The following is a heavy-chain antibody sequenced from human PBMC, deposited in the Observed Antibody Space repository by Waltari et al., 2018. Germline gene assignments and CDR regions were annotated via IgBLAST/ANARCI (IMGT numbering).Heavy chain of an antibody. J-gene: IGHJ4*02. Sequence: QVQLVESGGGVVQPGRSLRLSCAASGFPFSSYGMHWVRQAPGKGLEWVAVIWYDGSNKYYADSVKGRFTISRDNSKNTLYLQMNSLRAEDTAVYYCARDSSWEYYFDYWGQGTLVTVSS. V-gene: IGHV3-33*01. D-gene: IGHD6-19*01. CDR1: GFPFSSYG. CDR2: IWYDGSNK. CDR3: ARDSSWEYYFDY.